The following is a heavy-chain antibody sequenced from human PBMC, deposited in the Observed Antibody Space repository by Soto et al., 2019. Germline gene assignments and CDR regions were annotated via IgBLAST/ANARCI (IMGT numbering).Heavy chain of an antibody. Sequence: PGGALRLSCVVSGPTVSSNSMNGVRQAPGKGLEWVANIKPDGTEKYYVDSVKGRFTISRDNAKNSLFLQMNSLRAEDTAVYYCAGGTYYFDYCGQGTLVTVSS. J-gene: IGHJ4*02. V-gene: IGHV3-7*01. CDR1: GPTVSSNS. D-gene: IGHD1-26*01. CDR3: AGGTYYFDY. CDR2: IKPDGTEK.